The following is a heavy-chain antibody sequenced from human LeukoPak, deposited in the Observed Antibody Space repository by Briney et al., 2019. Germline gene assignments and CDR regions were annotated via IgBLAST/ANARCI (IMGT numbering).Heavy chain of an antibody. J-gene: IGHJ3*02. D-gene: IGHD3-3*01. CDR3: ARDLRPTYYDFWSGYSQSDAFDI. V-gene: IGHV1-18*01. CDR2: IITNYGNT. CDR1: GGTFSNYA. Sequence: ASVKVSCKASGGTFSNYAISWVRQAPGQGLEWMGGIITNYGNTNYAQKLQGRVTMTTDTSTSTAYMELRSLRSDDTAVYYCARDLRPTYYDFWSGYSQSDAFDIWGQGTMVTVSS.